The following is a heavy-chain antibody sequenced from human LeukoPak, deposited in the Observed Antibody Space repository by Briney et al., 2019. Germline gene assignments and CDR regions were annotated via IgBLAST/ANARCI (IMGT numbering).Heavy chain of an antibody. V-gene: IGHV3-15*01. CDR2: IKSKTDGGTT. D-gene: IGHD1-26*01. CDR3: TTPSKWELDYYYYYGMDV. Sequence: GGSLRLSCAASAFTFSNAWMSWVRQAPGMGLEWVGRIKSKTDGGTTDYAAPVKGRFTISRDDSKNTLYLQMNSLKTEDTAVYYCTTPSKWELDYYYYYGMDVWGQGTTVTVSS. J-gene: IGHJ6*02. CDR1: AFTFSNAW.